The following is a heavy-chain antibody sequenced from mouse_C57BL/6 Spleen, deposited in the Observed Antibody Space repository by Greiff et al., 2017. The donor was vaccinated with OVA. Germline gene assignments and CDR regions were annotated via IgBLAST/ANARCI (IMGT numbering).Heavy chain of an antibody. CDR2: INPNNGGT. Sequence: HLQQSGPELVKPGASVKISCKASGYTFTDYYMNWVKQSHGKSLEWIGDINPNNGGTSYNQKFKGKATLTVDKSSSTAYMELRSLTSEDSAVYYCARADVAFAYWGQGTLVTVSA. V-gene: IGHV1-26*01. CDR3: ARADVAFAY. CDR1: GYTFTDYY. J-gene: IGHJ3*01.